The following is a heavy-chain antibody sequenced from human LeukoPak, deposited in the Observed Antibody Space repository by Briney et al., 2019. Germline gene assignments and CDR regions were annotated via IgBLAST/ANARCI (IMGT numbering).Heavy chain of an antibody. CDR2: IYHSGST. Sequence: PSETLSLTCAVSGGSISSGDYSWSWIRQPPGKGLEWIGYIYHSGSTYYNPSLKSRVTISVDRSKNQFSLKLSSVTAADTAVYYCARTEVGNWFDPWGQGTLVTVSS. CDR1: GGSISSGDYS. CDR3: ARTEVGNWFDP. D-gene: IGHD1-26*01. V-gene: IGHV4-30-2*01. J-gene: IGHJ5*02.